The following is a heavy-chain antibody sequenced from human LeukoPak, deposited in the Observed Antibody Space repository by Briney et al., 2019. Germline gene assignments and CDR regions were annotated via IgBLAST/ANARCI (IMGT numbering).Heavy chain of an antibody. Sequence: GGSLRLSCAASGFTFSSYWMHWVRQAPGKGLEWVSSISSSSSYIYYADSVKGRFTISRDNAKNSLYLQMNSLRAEDTAVYYCARDQAGGDYWGQGTLVTVSS. CDR2: ISSSSSYI. V-gene: IGHV3-21*01. J-gene: IGHJ4*02. D-gene: IGHD2-15*01. CDR3: ARDQAGGDY. CDR1: GFTFSSYW.